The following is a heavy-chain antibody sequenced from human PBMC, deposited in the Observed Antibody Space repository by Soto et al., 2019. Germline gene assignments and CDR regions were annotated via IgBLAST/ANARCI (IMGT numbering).Heavy chain of an antibody. CDR3: ARDYDSSGYNSGY. J-gene: IGHJ4*02. CDR1: GFTFSTYW. V-gene: IGHV3-7*01. Sequence: GGSLRLSCVGSGFTFSTYWMNWVRQAPGKGLEWVANINPDGNVGTYVDSVKGRFTISRDNAKNTLYLQMNSLRAEDTAVYYCARDYDSSGYNSGYWGQGTPVTVSS. D-gene: IGHD3-22*01. CDR2: INPDGNVG.